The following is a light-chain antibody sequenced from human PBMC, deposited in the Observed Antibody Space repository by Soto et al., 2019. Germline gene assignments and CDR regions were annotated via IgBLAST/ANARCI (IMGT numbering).Light chain of an antibody. Sequence: DIQMTQSPSSLSASVGDRVTITCRASQSISSYLNWYQQKPGKAPKLLIYAASSLQSGVPSRFSGSGSGTDFTLTISSPQPEDFAIYYCQQSYSTPLTFGGGTKVDIK. V-gene: IGKV1-39*01. CDR2: AAS. CDR3: QQSYSTPLT. CDR1: QSISSY. J-gene: IGKJ4*01.